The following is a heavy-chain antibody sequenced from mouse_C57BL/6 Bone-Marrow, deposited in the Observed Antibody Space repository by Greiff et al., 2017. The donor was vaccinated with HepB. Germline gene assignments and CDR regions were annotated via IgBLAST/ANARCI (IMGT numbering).Heavy chain of an antibody. CDR3: ARLATTVVATGVFDY. Sequence: EVQRVESGAELVKPGASVKLSCTASGFNIKDYYMHWVKQRTEQGREWIGRIDPEDGETKYAPKFQGKATITADTSSNTAYLQLSSLKSEDTAVYYCARLATTVVATGVFDYWGQGTTLTVSS. CDR2: IDPEDGET. V-gene: IGHV14-2*01. D-gene: IGHD1-1*01. J-gene: IGHJ2*01. CDR1: GFNIKDYY.